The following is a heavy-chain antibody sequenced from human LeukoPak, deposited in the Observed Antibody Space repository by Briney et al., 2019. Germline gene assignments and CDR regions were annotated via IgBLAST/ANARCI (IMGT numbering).Heavy chain of an antibody. CDR2: INHSGST. CDR3: ARAKPPYYYDSSGLTFDY. J-gene: IGHJ4*02. Sequence: SETLSLTCAVYGGSFSGYYWSWIRQPPGKGLEWIGEINHSGSTNYNPSLKSRVTISVDASKNQFSLKLSSVTAADTAVYYCARAKPPYYYDSSGLTFDYWGQGTLVTVSS. D-gene: IGHD3-22*01. CDR1: GGSFSGYY. V-gene: IGHV4-34*01.